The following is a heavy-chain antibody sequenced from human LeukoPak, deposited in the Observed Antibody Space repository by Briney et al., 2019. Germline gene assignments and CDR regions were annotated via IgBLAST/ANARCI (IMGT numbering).Heavy chain of an antibody. V-gene: IGHV4-38-2*01. J-gene: IGHJ3*01. CDR2: MYLSGTT. CDR3: AKTDYGHYSGFEV. D-gene: IGHD4-17*01. Sequence: PSETLSLTCVVSTYSISSGYSWGWIRQPPGKGLEWIGSMYLSGTTYYNPSLKSRVTISVDKAENQFSLKVNFVTAADTAVYFCAKTDYGHYSGFEVWGQGIMVTVSS. CDR1: TYSISSGYS.